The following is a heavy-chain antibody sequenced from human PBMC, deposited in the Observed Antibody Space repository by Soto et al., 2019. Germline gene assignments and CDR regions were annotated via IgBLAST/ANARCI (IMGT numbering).Heavy chain of an antibody. Sequence: EVQLVESGGGLVQPGGSLKLSCAASGFTFSGSAMHWVRQASGKGLEWVGRIRSKANSYATAYAASVKGRFTISRDDSKKTAYLQMNRLKTEDTAVYYCTRHRDYCSGGSCYTPDFDYWGQGTLVTVSS. J-gene: IGHJ4*02. D-gene: IGHD2-15*01. CDR3: TRHRDYCSGGSCYTPDFDY. CDR1: GFTFSGSA. CDR2: IRSKANSYAT. V-gene: IGHV3-73*02.